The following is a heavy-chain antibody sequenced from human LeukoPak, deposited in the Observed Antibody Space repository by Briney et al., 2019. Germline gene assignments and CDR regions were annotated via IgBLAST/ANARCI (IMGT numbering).Heavy chain of an antibody. D-gene: IGHD3-22*01. V-gene: IGHV1-2*02. J-gene: IGHJ4*02. CDR2: INPNSGGT. CDR1: GYTFTDYY. CDR3: ARVPTSTYYYDSSGYFDY. Sequence: GASVKVSCKASGYTFTDYYMHWVRQAPGQGLEWMGWINPNSGGTNYAQKFQGRVTMTRDTSISTAYMELSRLRSDDTAVYYCARVPTSTYYYDSSGYFDYWGQGTLVTVSS.